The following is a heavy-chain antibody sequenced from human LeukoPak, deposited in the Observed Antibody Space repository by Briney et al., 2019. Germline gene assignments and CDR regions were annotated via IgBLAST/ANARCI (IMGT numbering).Heavy chain of an antibody. Sequence: GGSLRLSCAASGFTFSSYWMSWVRQAPGKGLEWVANIKQDGSNQYYADSVKGRFTVSRDNSKNTVFLQVNSLRADDTAVYYCARDGVNWGIDLWGQGTLVIVSS. CDR3: ARDGVNWGIDL. CDR1: GFTFSSYW. CDR2: IKQDGSNQ. J-gene: IGHJ5*02. D-gene: IGHD7-27*01. V-gene: IGHV3-7*01.